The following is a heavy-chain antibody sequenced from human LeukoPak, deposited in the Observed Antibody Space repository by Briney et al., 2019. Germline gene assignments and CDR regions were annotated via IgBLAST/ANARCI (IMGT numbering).Heavy chain of an antibody. V-gene: IGHV1-2*02. J-gene: IGHJ4*02. CDR3: ARARSGNCDY. CDR1: GYTFPGYY. CDR2: INPNSGDT. D-gene: IGHD2-15*01. Sequence: ASVKVSCKASGYTFPGYYMHWVRQARGQGLEWMGRINPNSGDTNYAQKFQGRVTMTRDTSINTAYLELSRLRSDDTAVYYCARARSGNCDYWGQGTLVTVSS.